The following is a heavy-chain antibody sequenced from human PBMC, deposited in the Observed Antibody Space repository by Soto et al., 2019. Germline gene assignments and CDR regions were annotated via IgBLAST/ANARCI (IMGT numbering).Heavy chain of an antibody. CDR3: ARGGAQRRRYCSGGSCGGVDY. J-gene: IGHJ4*02. CDR1: GGSISSSSYY. Sequence: PSETLSLTCTVSGGSISSSSYYWGWIRQPPGKGLEWIGSIYYSGSTYYNKSLKSRVTISVDTSKNQNSLKLSTVTAADTAVYYCARGGAQRRRYCSGGSCGGVDYWGQGTLVTVSS. D-gene: IGHD2-15*01. CDR2: IYYSGST. V-gene: IGHV4-39*07.